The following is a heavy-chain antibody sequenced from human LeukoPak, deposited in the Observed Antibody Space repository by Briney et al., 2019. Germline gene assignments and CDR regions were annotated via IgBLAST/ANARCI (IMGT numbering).Heavy chain of an antibody. V-gene: IGHV4-59*01. CDR3: ARDSGDYGGNPYYFDY. D-gene: IGHD4-23*01. Sequence: PSETLSLPCTVSGGSISGYYWNWIRQTPGKGLEWIGYMYYSRSSTYNPSLKSRVSISVDTSKNQFSLKLNSVTAADTAIYYCARDSGDYGGNPYYFDYWGPGTLVTVSS. CDR1: GGSISGYY. CDR2: MYYSRSS. J-gene: IGHJ4*02.